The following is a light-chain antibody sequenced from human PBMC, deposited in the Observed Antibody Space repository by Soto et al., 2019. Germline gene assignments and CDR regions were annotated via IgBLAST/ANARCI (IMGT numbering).Light chain of an antibody. CDR2: NNN. CDR1: SSSIGSKT. CDR3: YSYAGSHNV. J-gene: IGLJ1*01. Sequence: QSVLTQPPSPSGTPGQRVTISSSGSSSSIGSKTVNWCQQFPGAAPKLLIYNNNQRPSGVPDRFSGSKSGTSASLAISGLQSEDEADYYCYSYAGSHNVFGTGTKLTVL. V-gene: IGLV1-44*01.